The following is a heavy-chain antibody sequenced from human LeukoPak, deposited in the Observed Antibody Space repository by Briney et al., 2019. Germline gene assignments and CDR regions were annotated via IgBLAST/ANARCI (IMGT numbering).Heavy chain of an antibody. CDR1: GCIFSSYW. D-gene: IGHD3-10*01. CDR3: ARLNYYGSGKPFDY. J-gene: IGHJ4*02. Sequence: GGSLRLSCEVSGCIFSSYWMSWIRQAPVKGLEWLANTKQDGSETYYVDSVKGRFTISRDNARNSLYLQMNSLRAEDTAVYYCARLNYYGSGKPFDYWGQGTLVTVSS. CDR2: TKQDGSET. V-gene: IGHV3-7*04.